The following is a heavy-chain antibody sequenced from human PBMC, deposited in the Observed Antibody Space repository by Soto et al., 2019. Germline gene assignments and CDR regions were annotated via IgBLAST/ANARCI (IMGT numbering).Heavy chain of an antibody. Sequence: GGSLRLSCAASGFTFSSYGMHWVRQAPGKGLEWVAVISYDGSNKYYADSVKGRFTISRDNAKNSLYLQMNSLRDDDTAVYYCARGLAGQDYWGQGTLVTVSS. CDR3: ARGLAGQDY. J-gene: IGHJ4*02. CDR2: ISYDGSNK. CDR1: GFTFSSYG. D-gene: IGHD6-19*01. V-gene: IGHV3-30*03.